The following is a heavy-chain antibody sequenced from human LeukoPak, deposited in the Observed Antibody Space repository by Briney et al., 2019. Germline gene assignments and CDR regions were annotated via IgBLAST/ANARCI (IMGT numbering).Heavy chain of an antibody. Sequence: GESLKISCQTSGYSFTNWIGWVRQMPGKGLEWMGIIFLSDSDTRYSPSFQGQVTISADKSINTAYLQWSSLRASDTAIYYCARHEVTAAAGTEFDSWGQGTQVIVSS. CDR1: GYSFTNW. V-gene: IGHV5-51*01. CDR2: IFLSDSDT. J-gene: IGHJ4*02. CDR3: ARHEVTAAAGTEFDS. D-gene: IGHD6-13*01.